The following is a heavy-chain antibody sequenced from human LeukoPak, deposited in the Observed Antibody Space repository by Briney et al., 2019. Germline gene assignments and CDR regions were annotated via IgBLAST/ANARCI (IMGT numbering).Heavy chain of an antibody. CDR2: ITQDGGEK. D-gene: IGHD3-22*01. V-gene: IGHV3-7*04. Sequence: GGSLRLSCAASGFTFSSYWMSWVRQAPGKELEWVANITQDGGEKYYVDSVEGRFTISRDNAKTSLYLQMTSLRAEDTAVYYCARDKYFDSTTYYPRFDYWGQGILVTVS. CDR3: ARDKYFDSTTYYPRFDY. CDR1: GFTFSSYW. J-gene: IGHJ4*02.